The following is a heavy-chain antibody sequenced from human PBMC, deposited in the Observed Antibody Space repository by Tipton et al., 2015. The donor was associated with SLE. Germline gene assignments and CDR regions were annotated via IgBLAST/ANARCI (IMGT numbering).Heavy chain of an antibody. CDR2: IYYSGST. CDR3: ARVRFAGAGDFDYYMDV. V-gene: IGHV4-59*12. D-gene: IGHD2-21*02. CDR1: GGSISSYY. Sequence: TLSLTCSVSGGSISSYYWSWIRQPPGKGLEWIGYIYYSGSTNYNPSLKSRVTISVDTSKNQFSLKLNSVTAADTAVYYCARVRFAGAGDFDYYMDVWGRGTTVTVSS. J-gene: IGHJ6*03.